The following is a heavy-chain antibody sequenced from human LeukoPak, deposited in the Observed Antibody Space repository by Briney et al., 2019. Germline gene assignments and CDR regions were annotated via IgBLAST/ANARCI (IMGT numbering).Heavy chain of an antibody. CDR3: AFDYYDSSGYYYRLDY. Sequence: ASVKVSCKASGGTFSSYANSWVRQAPGQGLEWMGGIIPIFGTANYAQKFQGRVTITADESTSTAYMELSSLRSEDTAVYYCAFDYYDSSGYYYRLDYWGQGTLVTVSS. D-gene: IGHD3-22*01. J-gene: IGHJ4*02. CDR2: IIPIFGTA. CDR1: GGTFSSYA. V-gene: IGHV1-69*13.